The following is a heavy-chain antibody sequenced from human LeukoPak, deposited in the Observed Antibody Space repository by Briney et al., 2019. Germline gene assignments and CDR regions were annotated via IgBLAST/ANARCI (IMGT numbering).Heavy chain of an antibody. V-gene: IGHV1-69*13. CDR3: ARGTFWSGYEQY. CDR1: GGTFSSYA. CDR2: IIPIFGTA. D-gene: IGHD3-3*01. J-gene: IGHJ4*02. Sequence: SVKVSCKASGGTFSSYAISWVRQAPGQGLEWMGGIIPIFGTANYAQKFQGRVTITADESTSTAYMELSSLRSEDTAVYYCARGTFWSGYEQYWGQGTLVTVSS.